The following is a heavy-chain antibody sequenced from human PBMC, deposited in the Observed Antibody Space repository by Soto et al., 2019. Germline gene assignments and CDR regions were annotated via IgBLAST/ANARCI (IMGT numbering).Heavy chain of an antibody. CDR2: IKQDGSEK. CDR3: ARAMLNGPSMFFYFCSGPQVQFYF. CDR1: GFTFSSYW. D-gene: IGHD6-25*01. J-gene: IGHJ4*02. Sequence: GGSLRLSCAASGFTFSSYWMSWVRQAPGKGLEWVANIKQDGSEKYYVDSVKGRFTISRDNAKNSLYLQMNSLRAEDTAVYYCARAMLNGPSMFFYFCSGPQVQFYFWGQGSLDPGSA. V-gene: IGHV3-7*01.